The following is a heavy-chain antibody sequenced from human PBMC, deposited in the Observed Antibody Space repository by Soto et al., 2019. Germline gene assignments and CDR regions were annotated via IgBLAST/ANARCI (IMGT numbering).Heavy chain of an antibody. J-gene: IGHJ3*02. Sequence: SSETLSLTCTVSGGSISSGGYYWSWIRQHPGKGLEWIGDIYYSGSTNYNPSLKSRVTISVDTSKNQFSLKLSSVTAADTAVYYCARDGMVVAALDAFDIWGQGTMVTVSS. CDR1: GGSISSGGYY. D-gene: IGHD2-15*01. CDR2: IYYSGST. V-gene: IGHV4-31*03. CDR3: ARDGMVVAALDAFDI.